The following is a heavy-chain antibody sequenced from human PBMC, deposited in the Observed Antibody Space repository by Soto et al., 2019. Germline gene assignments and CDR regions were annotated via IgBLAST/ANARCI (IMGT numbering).Heavy chain of an antibody. V-gene: IGHV1-18*01. CDR2: ISAYNGNT. CDR3: GRDNWERSGCSDN. CDR1: GYTFTSYA. D-gene: IGHD7-27*01. Sequence: ASVKVSCKASGYTFTSYAISWVRQAPGQGLEWMGWISAYNGNTNYAQKLQGRVTMTTDTSTSTAYMELRSLRSGDTAVYYCGRDNWERSGCSDNWGQGTMVNVSA. J-gene: IGHJ4*02.